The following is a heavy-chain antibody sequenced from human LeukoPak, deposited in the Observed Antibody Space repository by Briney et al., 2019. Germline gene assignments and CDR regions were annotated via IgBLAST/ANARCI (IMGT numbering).Heavy chain of an antibody. CDR3: AKDPSGVVGYCDD. V-gene: IGHV3-73*01. CDR1: GFTFSGSA. CDR2: IRSKANSYAT. J-gene: IGHJ4*02. Sequence: QAGGSLRLSCAASGFTFSGSAMHWVRQASGKGLEWVGRIRSKANSYATAYAASVKGRFTISRDDSKNTAYLQMNSPRAEDTAVYYCAKDPSGVVGYCDDWGQGTLVTVSS. D-gene: IGHD3-22*01.